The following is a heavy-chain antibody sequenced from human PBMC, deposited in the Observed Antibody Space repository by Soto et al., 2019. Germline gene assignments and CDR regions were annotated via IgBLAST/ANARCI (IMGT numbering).Heavy chain of an antibody. CDR2: IIPIFGTA. Sequence: SVKVSCKASGYTFTSYYMNWVRQASGQGLEWMGVIIPIFGTANYAQKFQGRVTITADESTSTAYMELSSLRSEDTAVYYCASSTYYYDSSGYRLSYYFDYWGQGTLVTVSS. V-gene: IGHV1-69*13. D-gene: IGHD3-22*01. CDR3: ASSTYYYDSSGYRLSYYFDY. CDR1: GYTFTSYY. J-gene: IGHJ4*02.